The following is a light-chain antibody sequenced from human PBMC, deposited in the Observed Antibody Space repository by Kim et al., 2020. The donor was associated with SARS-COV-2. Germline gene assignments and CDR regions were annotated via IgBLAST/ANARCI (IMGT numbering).Light chain of an antibody. CDR3: QQYNDWWT. J-gene: IGKJ1*01. CDR2: GAS. Sequence: SVSPGEGATLSCRASQSVSSNLAWYQQKPGQAPRLLIYGASTRATGIPARFSGSGSGTEFTLTISSLQSEDFAVYYCQQYNDWWTFGQGTKVEIK. CDR1: QSVSSN. V-gene: IGKV3-15*01.